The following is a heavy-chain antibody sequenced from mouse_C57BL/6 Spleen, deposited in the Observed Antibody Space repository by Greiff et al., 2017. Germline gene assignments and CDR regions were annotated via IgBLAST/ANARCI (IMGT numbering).Heavy chain of an antibody. CDR2: IYPGSGNT. J-gene: IGHJ4*01. CDR1: GYTFTDYY. CDR3: ARSMRQLRLSDAMDY. V-gene: IGHV1-84*01. Sequence: LVESGPELVKPGASVKISCKASGYTFTDYYINWVKQRPGQGLEWIGWIYPGSGNTKYNEKFKGKATLTVDTSSSTAYMQLSSLTSEDSAVYFCARSMRQLRLSDAMDYWGQGTSVTVSS. D-gene: IGHD3-2*02.